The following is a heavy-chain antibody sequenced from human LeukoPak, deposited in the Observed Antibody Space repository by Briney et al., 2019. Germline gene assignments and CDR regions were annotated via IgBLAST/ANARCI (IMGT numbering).Heavy chain of an antibody. D-gene: IGHD3-22*01. CDR1: GGSFSGYY. V-gene: IGHV4-34*01. CDR2: IIHSGST. J-gene: IGHJ6*02. Sequence: PSESLCLTCAVYGGSFSGYYWSWIRQPPPTGPEWIGEIIHSGSTNYNPSLKSRVTISVDTSKNQFSLKLSSVTAADTAVYYCARGPHYDSSGYPRYYGMDVWGQGTTVTVSS. CDR3: ARGPHYDSSGYPRYYGMDV.